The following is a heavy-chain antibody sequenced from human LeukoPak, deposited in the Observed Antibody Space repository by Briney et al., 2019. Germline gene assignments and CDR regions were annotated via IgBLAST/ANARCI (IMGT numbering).Heavy chain of an antibody. CDR3: ATDIRSSGCSKYSDY. CDR2: ISGSGGST. Sequence: GGSLRLSCAASGFTFSSYAMSWVRQAPGKGLEWVSTISGSGGSTYYADSVKGRFTIPRDNSKNTLYLQMNSLRAEDTAVYYCATDIRSSGCSKYSDYWGQGTLVTVPS. D-gene: IGHD6-19*01. CDR1: GFTFSSYA. J-gene: IGHJ4*02. V-gene: IGHV3-23*01.